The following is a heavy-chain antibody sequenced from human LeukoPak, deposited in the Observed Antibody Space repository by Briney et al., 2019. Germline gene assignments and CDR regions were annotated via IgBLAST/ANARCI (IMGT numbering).Heavy chain of an antibody. V-gene: IGHV4-39*01. CDR2: IYYSGST. CDR1: GGSISSSSYY. CDR3: ARHEATDYFDY. Sequence: PSETLSLTCTVSGGSISSSSYYWGWIRQPPGKGLEWIGSIYYSGSTYYNPSLKSRVTISVDTSKNQFSLKLSSVTAADTAVYHCARHEATDYFDYWGQGTLVTVSS. J-gene: IGHJ4*02.